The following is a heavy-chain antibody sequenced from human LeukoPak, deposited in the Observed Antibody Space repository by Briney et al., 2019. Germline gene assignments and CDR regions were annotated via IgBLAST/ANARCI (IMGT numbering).Heavy chain of an antibody. CDR3: TTVTLRPVGL. Sequence: GGSLRLSCAASGFTFSSYNMNWVRQAPGKGLEWVARIKSKTDGGTIDYAAPVKGRFTISRDDSKNTLFLQMNSLKIEDTAVYYCTTVTLRPVGLWGQGTLVTVSS. J-gene: IGHJ4*02. D-gene: IGHD3-10*01. CDR1: GFTFSSYN. V-gene: IGHV3-15*05. CDR2: IKSKTDGGTI.